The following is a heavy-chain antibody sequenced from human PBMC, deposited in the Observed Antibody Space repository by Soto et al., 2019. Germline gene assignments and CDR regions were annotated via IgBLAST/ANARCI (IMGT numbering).Heavy chain of an antibody. CDR1: GYTFTSYY. Sequence: GASVKVSCKASGYTFTSYYMHWVRQAPGQGLEWMGIINPSGGSTSYAQKFQGRVTMTRDTSTSTVYMELSSLRSEDTAVYYCAREWRLAAHGIERGKVTDYWGQGTLVTVS. D-gene: IGHD6-13*01. V-gene: IGHV1-46*01. J-gene: IGHJ4*02. CDR2: INPSGGST. CDR3: AREWRLAAHGIERGKVTDY.